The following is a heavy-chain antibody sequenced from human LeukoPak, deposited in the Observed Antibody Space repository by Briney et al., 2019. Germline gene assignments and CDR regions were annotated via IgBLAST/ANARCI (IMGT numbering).Heavy chain of an antibody. CDR1: GFTFHIYA. J-gene: IGHJ5*02. CDR2: ISGSGNST. V-gene: IGHV3-23*01. D-gene: IGHD5-12*01. Sequence: GGSLRLSCVAAGFTFHIYAVNWVRQAPGKGREWVSGISGSGNSTLHADSVKARFHISRQISKNTIYLEINSLRGEHRAVFYCAKDQGPYSGNDNNWFDPWGEGRLVSVSS. CDR3: AKDQGPYSGNDNNWFDP.